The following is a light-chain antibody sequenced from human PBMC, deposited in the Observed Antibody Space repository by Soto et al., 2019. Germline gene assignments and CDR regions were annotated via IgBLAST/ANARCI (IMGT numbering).Light chain of an antibody. CDR1: QSVSSY. CDR2: DAS. J-gene: IGKJ4*01. Sequence: EIVLTQSPTTLSLSPGERATLSCRASQSVSSYFAWYQQKPGQAPRLLIYDASTRAADIPDRFSGSGSGTDFTLTISSLEPEDFAVYYCQQRSDWPLTFGGGTKVEIK. V-gene: IGKV3-11*01. CDR3: QQRSDWPLT.